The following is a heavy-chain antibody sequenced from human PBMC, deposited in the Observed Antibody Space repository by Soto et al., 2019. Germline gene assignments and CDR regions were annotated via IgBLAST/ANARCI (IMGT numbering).Heavy chain of an antibody. Sequence: PGGSLRLSCAASGFTFSSYGMHWVRQAPGKGLEWVAVISYDGSNKYYADSVKGRFTISRDNSKNTLYLQMNSLRAEDTAVYYCAKDPLELGHWGQGTLVTVSS. CDR2: ISYDGSNK. CDR1: GFTFSSYG. J-gene: IGHJ4*02. D-gene: IGHD1-7*01. CDR3: AKDPLELGH. V-gene: IGHV3-30*18.